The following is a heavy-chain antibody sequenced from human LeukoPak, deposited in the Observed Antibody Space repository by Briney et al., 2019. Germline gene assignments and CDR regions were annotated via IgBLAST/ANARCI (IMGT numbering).Heavy chain of an antibody. CDR2: IHYSGTT. D-gene: IGHD6-6*01. V-gene: IGHV4-39*07. CDR1: GVSISSTSDF. CDR3: ARSYSSSSGNWFDP. Sequence: SETLSLTCTVSGVSISSTSDFWGWIRQPPGKGLEWVGSIHYSGTTYSNPSLKSRVSISADSSKNQLSLKLRSVTAADTAVYYCARSYSSSSGNWFDPWGQGILVTVPS. J-gene: IGHJ5*02.